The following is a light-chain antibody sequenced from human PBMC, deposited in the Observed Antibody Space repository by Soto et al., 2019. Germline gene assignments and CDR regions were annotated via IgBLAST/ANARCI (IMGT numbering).Light chain of an antibody. Sequence: QSVLTQPPSASGTPGQRVSISCSGSSSNIGRNYIHWYQQLTGAAPTLLIYRTNQRPSEVPDRFSASKSGTSGSLAISDLRAEDEADYYCAAWDDSLNGWVFGGGTQLT. J-gene: IGLJ3*02. CDR1: SSNIGRNY. V-gene: IGLV1-47*01. CDR3: AAWDDSLNGWV. CDR2: RTN.